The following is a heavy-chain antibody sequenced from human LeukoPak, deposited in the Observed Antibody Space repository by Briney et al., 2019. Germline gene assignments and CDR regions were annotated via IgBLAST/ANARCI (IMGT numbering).Heavy chain of an antibody. Sequence: QPGGSLRLSCAASGFTFDNYAMNWVRQAPGKGLEWVSAISGSGGTTYHADSVKGRFTVSRDNSKNTLYLQMNSLRADDTAVYYCARDWGPRSVYFDSWGQGTLVTVSS. CDR1: GFTFDNYA. CDR3: ARDWGPRSVYFDS. D-gene: IGHD7-27*01. CDR2: ISGSGGTT. V-gene: IGHV3-23*01. J-gene: IGHJ4*02.